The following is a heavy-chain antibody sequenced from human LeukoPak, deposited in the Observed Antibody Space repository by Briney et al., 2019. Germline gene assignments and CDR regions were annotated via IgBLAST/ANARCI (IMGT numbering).Heavy chain of an antibody. CDR3: AKVPSGYYSPYYYYYMDV. CDR1: GFTFSSYA. CDR2: ISGSGGST. D-gene: IGHD3-22*01. J-gene: IGHJ6*03. V-gene: IGHV3-23*01. Sequence: GGSLRLSCAASGFTFSSYAMSWVRQAPGKGLEWVSAISGSGGSTYYADSVKGRFTISRDNSKNTLYLQMNSLRAEDTAVYYCAKVPSGYYSPYYYYYMDVWGKGTTVTVSS.